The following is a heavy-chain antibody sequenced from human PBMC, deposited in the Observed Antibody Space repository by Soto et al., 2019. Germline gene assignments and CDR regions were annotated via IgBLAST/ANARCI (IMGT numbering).Heavy chain of an antibody. CDR3: AKDYDFWSGCFDY. V-gene: IGHV3-9*01. D-gene: IGHD3-3*01. CDR1: GFTFDDYA. Sequence: EVQLVESGGGLVQPGRSLRLSCAASGFTFDDYAMHWVRQAPGKGLEWVSGISWNSGTIGYAASVRGRFTISRDNAKNSLYLQMNSLRAEDTALYYSAKDYDFWSGCFDYWGQGTLVTVSS. J-gene: IGHJ4*02. CDR2: ISWNSGTI.